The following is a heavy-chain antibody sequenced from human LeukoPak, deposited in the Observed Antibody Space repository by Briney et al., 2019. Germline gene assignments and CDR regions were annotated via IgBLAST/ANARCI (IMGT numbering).Heavy chain of an antibody. V-gene: IGHV4-31*03. CDR3: ARVRPVVGATPTFDY. J-gene: IGHJ4*02. D-gene: IGHD1-26*01. Sequence: PSETLSLTCTVSGGSISSGGYYWSWIRQHPGKGLEWIGYIYYSGSTYYHPSLKSRVTISVDTSKNQFSLKLSSVTAADTAVYYCARVRPVVGATPTFDYWGQGTLVTVSS. CDR1: GGSISSGGYY. CDR2: IYYSGST.